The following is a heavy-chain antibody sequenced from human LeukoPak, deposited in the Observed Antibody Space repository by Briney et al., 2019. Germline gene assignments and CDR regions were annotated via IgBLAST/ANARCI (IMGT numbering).Heavy chain of an antibody. V-gene: IGHV4-34*01. D-gene: IGHD3-10*01. CDR3: ARTIYYYGSGSYYKRTNYYYYMDV. CDR2: INHSGST. J-gene: IGHJ6*03. Sequence: PSETLSLTCAVYGGSFSGYYWSWIRQPPGKGLEWIGEINHSGSTNYNPSLKSRVTISVDTSKNQFSLKLSSVTAADTAVYYCARTIYYYGSGSYYKRTNYYYYMDVWGKGTTVTISS. CDR1: GGSFSGYY.